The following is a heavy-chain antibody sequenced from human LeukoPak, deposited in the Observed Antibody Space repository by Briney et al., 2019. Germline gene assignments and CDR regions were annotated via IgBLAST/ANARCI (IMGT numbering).Heavy chain of an antibody. V-gene: IGHV3-11*01. J-gene: IGHJ4*02. D-gene: IGHD3-22*01. CDR1: GFTFSDYY. Sequence: GGSLRLSCAASGFTFSDYYMNWIRQAPGTGLEWVSYISSDGFTMYYADSVKGRFTISRDNAKNSLYLRMNSLRAEDTALYYCAKSVYYDSSGYIDYLGQGTLVTVSS. CDR2: ISSDGFTM. CDR3: AKSVYYDSSGYIDY.